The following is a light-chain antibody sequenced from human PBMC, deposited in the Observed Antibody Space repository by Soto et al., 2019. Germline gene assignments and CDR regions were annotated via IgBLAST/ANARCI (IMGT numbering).Light chain of an antibody. CDR3: SAWDYSLNGPGYV. V-gene: IGLV1-44*01. CDR1: SSNIGSNT. CDR2: SNN. Sequence: QSVLTQPPSASGTPGQRVTISCSGSSSNIGSNTVNWYQQLPATAPKLLIYSNNQRPSGVPDRSSGSTSGTSDSLAISGLHSEDEADYYCSAWDYSLNGPGYVFGTGTQPTVL. J-gene: IGLJ1*01.